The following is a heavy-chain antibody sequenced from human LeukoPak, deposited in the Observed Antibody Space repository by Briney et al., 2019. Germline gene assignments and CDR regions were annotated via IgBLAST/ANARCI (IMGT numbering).Heavy chain of an antibody. CDR2: ISSSSSYI. D-gene: IGHD6-13*01. Sequence: GGSLRLSCAASGFIFSSYSMNWVRQAPGKGLEWVSSISSSSSYIFYADSVKGRFTLSRDNAKNSLYLQMNGLRAEDTAVYYCARDYRYGYPSSWYHLVQIDLWGQGILVTVSS. V-gene: IGHV3-21*01. CDR1: GFIFSSYS. J-gene: IGHJ4*02. CDR3: ARDYRYGYPSSWYHLVQIDL.